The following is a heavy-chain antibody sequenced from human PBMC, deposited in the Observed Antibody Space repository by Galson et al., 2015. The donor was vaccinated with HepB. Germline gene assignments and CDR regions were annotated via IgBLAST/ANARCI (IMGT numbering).Heavy chain of an antibody. CDR3: AKDVDRIAAAGGTGFDY. D-gene: IGHD6-13*01. Sequence: SLRLSCAASGFTFSSYAMSWVRQAPGKGLEWVSAISGSGGSTYYADSVKGRFTISRDNSKNTLYLQMNSLRAEDTAVYYCAKDVDRIAAAGGTGFDYWGQGTLVTVSS. J-gene: IGHJ4*02. CDR2: ISGSGGST. CDR1: GFTFSSYA. V-gene: IGHV3-23*01.